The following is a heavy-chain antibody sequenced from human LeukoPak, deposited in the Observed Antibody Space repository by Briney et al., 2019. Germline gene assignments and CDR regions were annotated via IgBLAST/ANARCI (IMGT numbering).Heavy chain of an antibody. V-gene: IGHV1-2*02. Sequence: ASVKVSCKASGYTFTGYYMHWVRQAPGQGLEWMGWINPNSGGTNYAQKLQGRVTMTTDTSTSTAYMELRSLRSDDTAVYYCARDLRVTRGPDYWGQGTLVAVSS. J-gene: IGHJ4*02. CDR3: ARDLRVTRGPDY. CDR1: GYTFTGYY. CDR2: INPNSGGT.